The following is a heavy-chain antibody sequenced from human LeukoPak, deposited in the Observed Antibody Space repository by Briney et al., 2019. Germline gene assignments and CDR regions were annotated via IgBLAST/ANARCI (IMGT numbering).Heavy chain of an antibody. CDR2: VSTTGSDT. D-gene: IGHD5-24*01. CDR3: ARGRDGYPYNF. Sequence: GGSLRLSCAASGFTFSGYAMNWVRQARGKGGEWVSSVSTTGSDTYYADSVKGRFTISRDSSKTSVYLQMNSLRPEDTAIYYCARGRDGYPYNFWGQGTLVTVSS. J-gene: IGHJ4*02. V-gene: IGHV3-21*01. CDR1: GFTFSGYA.